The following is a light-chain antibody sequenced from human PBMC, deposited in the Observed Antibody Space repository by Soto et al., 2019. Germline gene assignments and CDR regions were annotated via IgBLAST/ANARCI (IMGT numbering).Light chain of an antibody. CDR1: QNILYSSNNKNY. CDR2: WAS. J-gene: IGKJ1*01. V-gene: IGKV4-1*01. CDR3: QQYYGSPWT. Sequence: DIVMTQSPDSLSVSLGERATIDCKSIQNILYSSNNKNYLAWYQQKPGQPPRLLFYWASTRESGVPDRFSGSGSGAHCTLTINGLQPEDVAVYYCQQYYGSPWTFGQGTKVEVK.